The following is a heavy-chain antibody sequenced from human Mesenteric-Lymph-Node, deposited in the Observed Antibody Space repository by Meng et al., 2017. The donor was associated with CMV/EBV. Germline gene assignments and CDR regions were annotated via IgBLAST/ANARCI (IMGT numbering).Heavy chain of an antibody. CDR2: INIVEDKT. J-gene: IGHJ4*02. V-gene: IGHV1-3*04. D-gene: IGHD3-16*01. Sequence: QVQIVQSGAEVKKPGASVKVSCKASGYTFSSYAMHWVRQAPGQRLEWMGWINIVEDKTKTAQNFQGRVTLTRDTSANTAYMELSSLRSDDTAVYYCARTNNWGFDYWGQGILVVASS. CDR3: ARTNNWGFDY. CDR1: GYTFSSYA.